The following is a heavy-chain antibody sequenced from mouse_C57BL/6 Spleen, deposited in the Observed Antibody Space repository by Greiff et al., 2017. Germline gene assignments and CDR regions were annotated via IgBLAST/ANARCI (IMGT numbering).Heavy chain of an antibody. D-gene: IGHD4-1*01. V-gene: IGHV1-42*01. CDR1: GYSFTGYY. CDR2: INPSTGGT. Sequence: EVKLVESGPELVKPGASVKISCKASGYSFTGYYMNWVKQSPEKSLEWIGEINPSTGGTTYNQKFKAKATLTVDKSSSTAYMQLKSLTSEDSAVYYCARLDLTGTGDYWGQGTTLTVSS. J-gene: IGHJ2*01. CDR3: ARLDLTGTGDY.